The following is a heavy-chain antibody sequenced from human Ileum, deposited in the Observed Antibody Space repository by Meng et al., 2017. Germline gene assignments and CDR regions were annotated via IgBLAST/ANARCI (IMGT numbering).Heavy chain of an antibody. V-gene: IGHV4-61*01. Sequence: SETLSLTCTVSGSFVSSGSYHWSWIRQPPGKGLEWVGCTYNSGINKYNPSLESRVTISRDKSKNQFSLKLTSATAADTAVYYCAAYFGSAGGRGYWGQGALVTVSS. J-gene: IGHJ4*02. CDR1: GSFVSSGSYH. D-gene: IGHD2-15*01. CDR2: TYNSGIN. CDR3: AAYFGSAGGRGY.